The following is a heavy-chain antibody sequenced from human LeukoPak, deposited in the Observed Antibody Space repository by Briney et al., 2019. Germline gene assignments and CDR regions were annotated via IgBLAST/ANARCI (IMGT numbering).Heavy chain of an antibody. CDR1: GGSISGRY. CDR3: ARFGADYDMDV. Sequence: PSETLSLTCSLSGGSISGRYWTWIRQPPGKGLEWIGQIHYSGRPDYNPSLKSRITLSVDTSKNQISLKLSSVTAADTAVYYCARFGADYDMDVWGQGTTVTVSS. V-gene: IGHV4-59*11. J-gene: IGHJ6*02. D-gene: IGHD3-16*01. CDR2: IHYSGRP.